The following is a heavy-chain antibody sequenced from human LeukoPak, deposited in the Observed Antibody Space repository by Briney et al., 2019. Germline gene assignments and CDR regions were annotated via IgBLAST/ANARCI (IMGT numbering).Heavy chain of an antibody. D-gene: IGHD3-10*01. CDR3: AREYYYASGNYYNRIDY. J-gene: IGHJ4*02. Sequence: ASVKVSCKASGGTFSSYAISWVRQAPGQGLEWMGWINPNGGDTNYAQKFQGRVTMTRDTSISTAYMALSRLKYDDTAVYYCAREYYYASGNYYNRIDYWGQGTLVTVSS. CDR2: INPNGGDT. V-gene: IGHV1-2*02. CDR1: GGTFSSYA.